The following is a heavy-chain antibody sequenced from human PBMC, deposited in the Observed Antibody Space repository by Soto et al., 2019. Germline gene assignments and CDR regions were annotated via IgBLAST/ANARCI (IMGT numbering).Heavy chain of an antibody. D-gene: IGHD6-19*01. J-gene: IGHJ5*02. CDR2: IYYSGST. CDR3: ARVLFLAVAGKSEGWFDP. CDR1: GGSISSGDYY. V-gene: IGHV4-30-4*01. Sequence: QVQLQESGPGLVKPSQTLSLTCTVSGGSISSGDYYWSWIRQPPGKGLEWIGYIYYSGSTYYNPSLKRRITISVDTSKTQFSLKLSSLTAADTAVYYCARVLFLAVAGKSEGWFDPWGQGTLVTVSS.